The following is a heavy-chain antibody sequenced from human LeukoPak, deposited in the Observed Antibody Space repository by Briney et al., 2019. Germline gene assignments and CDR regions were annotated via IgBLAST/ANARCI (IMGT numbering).Heavy chain of an antibody. V-gene: IGHV3-48*02. D-gene: IGHD6-19*01. CDR2: VASSNTKI. CDR1: VLTFRVYT. CDR3: GRDAGYSSGWSHWYFDL. Sequence: GGSLTLPCAVSVLTFRVYTMNCVREAPERGVEGVSYVASSNTKIYYADSVKGRLTISRDNAKNALYLQMNSLRDEDTAVYYCGRDAGYSSGWSHWYFDLWGRGTLVTVSS. J-gene: IGHJ2*01.